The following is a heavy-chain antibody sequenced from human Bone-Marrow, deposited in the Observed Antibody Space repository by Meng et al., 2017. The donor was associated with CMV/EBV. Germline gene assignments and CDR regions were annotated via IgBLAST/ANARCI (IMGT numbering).Heavy chain of an antibody. D-gene: IGHD3-22*01. Sequence: SSGGYYWSWIRQHPGKGLEWIGYIYYSGSTYYNPSLKSRVTISVDTSKNQFSLKLSSVTAADTAVYYCARVDYYYDSSGYYCNWFDPWGQGTLVTVSS. CDR3: ARVDYYYDSSGYYCNWFDP. V-gene: IGHV4-31*02. CDR1: SSGGYY. CDR2: IYYSGST. J-gene: IGHJ5*02.